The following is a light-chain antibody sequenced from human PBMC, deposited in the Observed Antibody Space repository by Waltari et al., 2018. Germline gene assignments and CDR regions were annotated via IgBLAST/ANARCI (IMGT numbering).Light chain of an antibody. J-gene: IGKJ2*01. CDR3: QQYNNWPFT. V-gene: IGKV3-15*01. Sequence: EIVMTQSPATLSVSPGERATLSCRASQSVDNNLAWYQQNPGQAPRLLSYGASTRATGIAARFSGSGSGTEFTFTISSLQSEDFAVYYCQQYNNWPFTFGRGTKLELK. CDR2: GAS. CDR1: QSVDNN.